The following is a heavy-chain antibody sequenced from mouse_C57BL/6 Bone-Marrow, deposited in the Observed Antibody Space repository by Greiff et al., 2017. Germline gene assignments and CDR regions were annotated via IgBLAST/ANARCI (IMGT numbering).Heavy chain of an antibody. D-gene: IGHD2-3*01. CDR2: INPNNGGT. CDR3: ALYDSYAMDY. Sequence: VQLQQSGPELVKPGASVKISCKASGYTFTDYYMNWVKQSHGKSLEWIGHINPNNGGTSYNQKFKGKATLTVDKSSSTAYMELRSLTSEDSAVYYCALYDSYAMDYWGQGTSVTVSS. J-gene: IGHJ4*01. CDR1: GYTFTDYY. V-gene: IGHV1-26*01.